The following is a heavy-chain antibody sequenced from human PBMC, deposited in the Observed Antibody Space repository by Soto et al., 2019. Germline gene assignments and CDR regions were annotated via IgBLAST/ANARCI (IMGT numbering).Heavy chain of an antibody. CDR2: INPNSGGT. V-gene: IGHV1-2*04. Sequence: ASVKVSCKASGYTFTGYYMHWVRQAPGQGPEWMGWINPNSGGTNYAQKFQGWVTMTRDTSISTAYMELSRLRSDDTAVYYCARLAYCGGDCYFYGAFDIWGQGTMVTVSS. CDR1: GYTFTGYY. J-gene: IGHJ3*02. CDR3: ARLAYCGGDCYFYGAFDI. D-gene: IGHD2-21*02.